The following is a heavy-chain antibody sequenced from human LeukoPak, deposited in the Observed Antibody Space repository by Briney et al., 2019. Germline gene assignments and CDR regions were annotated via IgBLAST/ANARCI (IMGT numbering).Heavy chain of an antibody. J-gene: IGHJ4*02. CDR3: AKGWGSGWYYFDY. D-gene: IGHD6-19*01. CDR1: GFTFSSYA. Sequence: GGSLRLSCAVSGFTFSSYAMNWVRQAPGKGLEWVSGVSGSGTNTYYADSVKGRFTISRDNSKNTLYLQTNSLRAEDTAVYYCAKGWGSGWYYFDYWGQGTLVTVSS. CDR2: VSGSGTNT. V-gene: IGHV3-23*01.